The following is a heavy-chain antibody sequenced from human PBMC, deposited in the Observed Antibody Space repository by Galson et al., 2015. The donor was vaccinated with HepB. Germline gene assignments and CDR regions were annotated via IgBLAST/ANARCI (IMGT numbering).Heavy chain of an antibody. J-gene: IGHJ4*02. D-gene: IGHD3-16*02. CDR3: TTRLMITFGGVIAYDY. V-gene: IGHV3-15*01. CDR2: IKSKTDGGTT. CDR1: GFTFSNAW. Sequence: SLRLSCAASGFTFSNAWMSWVRQAPGKGLEWVGRIKSKTDGGTTDYAAPVKGRFTISRDDSKNTLYLQMNSLKTEDTAVYYCTTRLMITFGGVIAYDYWGQGTLVTVSS.